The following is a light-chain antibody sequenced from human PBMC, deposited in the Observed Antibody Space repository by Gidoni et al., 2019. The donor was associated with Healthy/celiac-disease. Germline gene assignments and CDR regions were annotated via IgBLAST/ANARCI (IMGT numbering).Light chain of an antibody. J-gene: IGKJ1*01. Sequence: DIQMTQSPSTLSASVGDRVTITFRASQSISSWLAWYQQQPGKAPKLLIYDASSLESGVPSRCSGSGSGTEFTLTISSLQPDDFATYYCQQYNSYVFGQGTKVEIK. CDR3: QQYNSYV. V-gene: IGKV1-5*01. CDR1: QSISSW. CDR2: DAS.